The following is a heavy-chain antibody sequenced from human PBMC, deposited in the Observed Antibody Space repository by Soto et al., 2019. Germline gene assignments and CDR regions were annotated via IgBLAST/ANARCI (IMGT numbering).Heavy chain of an antibody. CDR1: GFTVADYA. Sequence: EVLLLESGGGLVQPGGSLRLSCAASGFTVADYAMSWVRQAPGKGLEWVSGIIDTSGKTYYADSVKGRFSISRDNIENTLDLQMNSLTADDTAVYYFAKAFDGFGIVDFFRQWGPGTRVNVSS. CDR2: IIDTSGKT. CDR3: AKAFDGFGIVDFFRQ. J-gene: IGHJ1*01. V-gene: IGHV3-23*01. D-gene: IGHD1-26*01.